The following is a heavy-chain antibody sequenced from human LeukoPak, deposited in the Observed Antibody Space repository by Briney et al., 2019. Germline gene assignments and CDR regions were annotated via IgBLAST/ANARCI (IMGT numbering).Heavy chain of an antibody. J-gene: IGHJ4*02. V-gene: IGHV4-30-4*08. CDR1: GGSISSGDYY. CDR3: ARESKMTTITTFDY. D-gene: IGHD4-11*01. CDR2: IYYSGST. Sequence: SQTLSLTCTVSGGSISSGDYYWSWIRQPPGKGLEWIGYIYYSGSTYYNPSLKSRVTISVDTSKNQFSLKLSSVTAADTAVYYCARESKMTTITTFDYWGQGTLVTVSS.